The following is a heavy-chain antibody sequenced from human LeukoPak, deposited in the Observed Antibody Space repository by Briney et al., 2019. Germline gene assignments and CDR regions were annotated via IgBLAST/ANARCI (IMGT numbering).Heavy chain of an antibody. Sequence: GGSLRLSCAASGFTFSSYSMNWVRQAPGKGLGWGSYISSSSSTIYYADSVKGRFTISTDNAKNSLYLQMNSLRAEDTAVYYCARGSTIRAARTLDYWGQGTLVTVSS. CDR3: ARGSTIRAARTLDY. D-gene: IGHD1-14*01. CDR1: GFTFSSYS. J-gene: IGHJ4*02. V-gene: IGHV3-48*01. CDR2: ISSSSSTI.